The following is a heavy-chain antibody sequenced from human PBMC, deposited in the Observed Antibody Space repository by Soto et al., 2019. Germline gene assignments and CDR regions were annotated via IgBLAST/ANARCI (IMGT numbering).Heavy chain of an antibody. D-gene: IGHD6-19*01. CDR1: GGTFSSYA. J-gene: IGHJ4*02. CDR2: IIPIFGTA. V-gene: IGHV1-69*01. Sequence: QVQLVQSGAEVKKPGSSVKVSCKASGGTFSSYAISWVRQAPGQGLDWMGGIIPIFGTANYAQKFQGRVTSTGEESTRKAYMGMSSLRSEDTAVYYCARRGVAVAGTGRGYFDYWGQGTLVTVSS. CDR3: ARRGVAVAGTGRGYFDY.